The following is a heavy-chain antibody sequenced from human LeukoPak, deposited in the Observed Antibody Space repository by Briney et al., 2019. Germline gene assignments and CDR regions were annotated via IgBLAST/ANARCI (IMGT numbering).Heavy chain of an antibody. CDR3: AQVPGVDYFYYRMDV. CDR1: GDIFSSYW. CDR2: IYPSDSDT. J-gene: IGHJ6*02. D-gene: IGHD2-2*01. V-gene: IGHV5-51*01. Sequence: GESLKISCKGSGDIFSSYWIAWVRQMPGKGLEWMGVIYPSDSDTRYSPSFQGQVTISADKSISTAYLQWSSLKAPDTAVYYCAQVPGVDYFYYRMDVWGQGTTVTVSS.